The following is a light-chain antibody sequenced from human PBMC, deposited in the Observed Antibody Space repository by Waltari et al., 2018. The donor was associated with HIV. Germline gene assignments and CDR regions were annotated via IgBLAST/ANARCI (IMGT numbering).Light chain of an antibody. Sequence: DIVLTQTPLSLSVTPGQPAAISCKSTQSLGPGDENTYLNWYFQKPGQPPQLLIYEVSRRVSGVPDRFSGSGSGTDFTLKISRVEAEDVGVYYCMQSKHVPPITFGQGTRLEIK. V-gene: IGKV2D-29*01. CDR2: EVS. J-gene: IGKJ5*01. CDR1: QSLGPGDENTY. CDR3: MQSKHVPPIT.